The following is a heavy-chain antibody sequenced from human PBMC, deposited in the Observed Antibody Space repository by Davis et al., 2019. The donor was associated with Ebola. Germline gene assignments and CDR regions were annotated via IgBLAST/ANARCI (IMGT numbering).Heavy chain of an antibody. CDR2: INPNSGDT. CDR1: VYTFTSYY. J-gene: IGHJ6*02. CDR3: ARAPYYYGSGSHYGMDV. V-gene: IGHV1-2*02. D-gene: IGHD3-10*01. Sequence: ASVTVSCKASVYTFTSYYMHWVRQAPGQGLEWMGWINPNSGDTNSAQKFQGIFTMTRDTSTRTAYMELSSLRSEDTAVYYCARAPYYYGSGSHYGMDVWGQGTTVTVSS.